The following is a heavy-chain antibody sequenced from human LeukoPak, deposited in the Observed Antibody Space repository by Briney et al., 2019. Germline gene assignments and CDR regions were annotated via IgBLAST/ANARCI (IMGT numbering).Heavy chain of an antibody. D-gene: IGHD2-2*01. CDR3: ARKVSTSDYDY. CDR1: GGTFSSYT. J-gene: IGHJ4*02. CDR2: IIPILGIA. Sequence: SVKVSCKASGGTFSSYTISWVRQAPGQELEWMGRIIPILGIANYAQKFQGRVTITADKSTSTAYMELSSLRSEDTAVYYCARKVSTSDYDYWGQGTLVTVSS. V-gene: IGHV1-69*02.